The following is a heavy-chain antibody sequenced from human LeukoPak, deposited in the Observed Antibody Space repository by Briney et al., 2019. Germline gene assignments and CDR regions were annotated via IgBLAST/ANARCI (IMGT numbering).Heavy chain of an antibody. CDR1: GGTFSSYA. J-gene: IGHJ4*02. CDR3: ARVALADPYYDFCSGYQYLDY. V-gene: IGHV1-69*13. D-gene: IGHD3-3*01. Sequence: SVKVSCKASGGTFSSYAISWVRQAPGQGLEWMGGIIPIFGTANYAQKFQGRVTITADESTSTAYMELSSRRSEDTAVYYCARVALADPYYDFCSGYQYLDYWGQGTLVAVSS. CDR2: IIPIFGTA.